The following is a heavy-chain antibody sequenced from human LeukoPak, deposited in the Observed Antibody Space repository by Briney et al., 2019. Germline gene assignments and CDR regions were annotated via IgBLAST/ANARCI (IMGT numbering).Heavy chain of an antibody. V-gene: IGHV4-59*01. CDR1: GGSISSYY. J-gene: IGHJ5*02. CDR2: IYYSGST. CDR3: ARKTTELWFDP. D-gene: IGHD4-11*01. Sequence: SETLSLTCTVSGGSISSYYWSWIRQPPGKGLEWIGYIYYSGSTNYNPSLKSRVTISVDTSKNQFSLKLSSVTAADTAVYYCARKTTELWFDPWGQGTLVTVSS.